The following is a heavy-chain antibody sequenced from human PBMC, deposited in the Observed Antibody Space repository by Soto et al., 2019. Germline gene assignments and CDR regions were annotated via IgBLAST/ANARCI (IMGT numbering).Heavy chain of an antibody. CDR1: GFSLSTSGMC. CDR3: ARTWYNWNDDYYYYGMDV. CDR2: IDWDDDK. V-gene: IGHV2-70*01. Sequence: SGPTLVTPTQTLTLTCTFSGFSLSTSGMCVSWIRQPPGKALEWLALIDWDDDKYYSTSLKTRLTISKDTSKNQVVLTMTNMDPVDTATYYCARTWYNWNDDYYYYGMDVWGQGTTVTVPS. D-gene: IGHD1-1*01. J-gene: IGHJ6*02.